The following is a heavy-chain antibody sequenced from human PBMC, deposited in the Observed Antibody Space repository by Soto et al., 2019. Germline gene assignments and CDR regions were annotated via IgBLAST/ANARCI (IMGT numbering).Heavy chain of an antibody. J-gene: IGHJ6*02. Sequence: ASVKVSCKASGGTFSSYAISWVRQAPGQGLEWMGGIIPIFGTANYAQKFQGRVTITADESTSTAYMELSSLRSEDTAVYYCARYCSSTSCYTSYYGMDVWGQGTTVTVSS. CDR2: IIPIFGTA. CDR1: GGTFSSYA. V-gene: IGHV1-69*13. CDR3: ARYCSSTSCYTSYYGMDV. D-gene: IGHD2-2*02.